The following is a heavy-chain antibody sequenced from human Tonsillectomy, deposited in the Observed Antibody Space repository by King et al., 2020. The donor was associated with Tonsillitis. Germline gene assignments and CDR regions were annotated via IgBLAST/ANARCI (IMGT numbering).Heavy chain of an antibody. CDR1: GFTVSSKY. CDR3: ARDSPSENYGSGRYPYYCYYYYMDV. J-gene: IGHJ6*03. V-gene: IGHV3-66*01. CDR2: IYSGGST. Sequence: EVQLVESGGGLVQPGGSLRLSCAASGFTVSSKYMSWVRQAPGKGLEWVSVIYSGGSTFYADSVQGRFTISRDNSKNTLFLQMNSLRAEDTAVYYCARDSPSENYGSGRYPYYCYYYYMDVWGKGTTVTVSS. D-gene: IGHD3-10*01.